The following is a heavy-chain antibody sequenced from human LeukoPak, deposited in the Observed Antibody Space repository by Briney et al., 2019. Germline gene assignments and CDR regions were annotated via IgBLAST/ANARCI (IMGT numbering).Heavy chain of an antibody. Sequence: PGGSLRLSCAASGFTFSSYAMSWVRQAPGKGLEWVSAISGSGGSTYYADSVKGRFTISRDNSKNTLYLQMNSLRAKDTAVYYCASTLVVVIAPFDYWGQGTLVTVSS. CDR2: ISGSGGST. D-gene: IGHD2-21*01. CDR1: GFTFSSYA. V-gene: IGHV3-23*01. J-gene: IGHJ4*02. CDR3: ASTLVVVIAPFDY.